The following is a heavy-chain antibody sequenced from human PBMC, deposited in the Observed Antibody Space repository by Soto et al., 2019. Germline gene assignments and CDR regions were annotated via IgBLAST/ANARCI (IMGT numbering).Heavy chain of an antibody. J-gene: IGHJ4*02. Sequence: GESLQISCKGSGYTFTSYWIGWVRQMPGEGLEWMGVIYPSDSDIRYSPSFQGKVTISADKSITTAYLQWSSLKAADTAMYYCVRSGTSSGRFPEYWGQGTLVTVSS. V-gene: IGHV5-51*01. D-gene: IGHD2-15*01. CDR2: IYPSDSDI. CDR1: GYTFTSYW. CDR3: VRSGTSSGRFPEY.